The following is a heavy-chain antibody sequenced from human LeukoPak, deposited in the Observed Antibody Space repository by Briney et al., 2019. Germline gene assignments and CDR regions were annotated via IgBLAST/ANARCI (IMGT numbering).Heavy chain of an antibody. Sequence: QTGGSLRLSCAVSGFTFSNYWMNWVRRAPGKGLEWVANIKEDGSQKYYVESVKGRFTVSRDNAKNSVYLQMSSLRDEDTAVYYCARGLNTSPGVDYWGQGTLVTVS. J-gene: IGHJ4*02. V-gene: IGHV3-7*01. CDR3: ARGLNTSPGVDY. D-gene: IGHD3-16*01. CDR1: GFTFSNYW. CDR2: IKEDGSQK.